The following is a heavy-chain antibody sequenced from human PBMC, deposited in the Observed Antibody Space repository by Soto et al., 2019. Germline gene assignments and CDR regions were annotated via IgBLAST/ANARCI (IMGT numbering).Heavy chain of an antibody. CDR1: GFDFGIYS. V-gene: IGHV3-48*01. Sequence: EVQLVESGGDLVQRGGSLRLSCAASGFDFGIYSMNWVRQAPGKGLEWISYINGSSTTLYYADSVRGRFIISRDNAENSLYLQMTSLRADDTAVYFCARGDRFRCNGGHCFSDGLFLSWGQGTLVTVSP. CDR2: INGSSTTL. J-gene: IGHJ5*02. D-gene: IGHD2-21*02. CDR3: ARGDRFRCNGGHCFSDGLFLS.